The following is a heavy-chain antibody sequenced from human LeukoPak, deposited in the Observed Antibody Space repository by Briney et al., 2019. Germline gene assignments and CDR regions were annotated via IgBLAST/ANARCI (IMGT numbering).Heavy chain of an antibody. CDR1: GFTVSSNY. J-gene: IGHJ4*02. D-gene: IGHD3-10*01. CDR3: ARERRGFVDY. V-gene: IGHV3-53*01. Sequence: PGGSLRLSCAASGFTVSSNYMSWVRQAPGKGLEWVSVIYSGGSAYYADSVKGRFTISRDNSKNTLYLQMNSLRAEDTAVYYCARERRGFVDYWGQGTLVTVSS. CDR2: IYSGGSA.